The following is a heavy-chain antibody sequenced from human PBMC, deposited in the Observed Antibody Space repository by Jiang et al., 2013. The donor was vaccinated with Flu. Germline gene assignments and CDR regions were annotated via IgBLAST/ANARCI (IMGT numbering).Heavy chain of an antibody. V-gene: IGHV4-59*08. CDR2: IYYSGST. D-gene: IGHD6-19*01. Sequence: GLVKPSETLSLTCTVSDGPISSYYWSWIRQPPGKGLEWIGYIYYSGSTNYNPSLKSRVTISVDTSKNQFSLKLSSVTAADTAVYYCASSSYSSGWYDYWGQGTLVTVSS. CDR1: DGPISSYY. J-gene: IGHJ4*02. CDR3: ASSSYSSGWYDY.